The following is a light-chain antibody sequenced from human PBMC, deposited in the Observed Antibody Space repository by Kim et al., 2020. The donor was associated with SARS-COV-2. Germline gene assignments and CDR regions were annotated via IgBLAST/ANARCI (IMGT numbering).Light chain of an antibody. CDR2: DAS. J-gene: IGKJ5*01. Sequence: SPGERAASSCWASQSLRSNLVWYQHKTGQAPRLLIYDASNRATGIPARFSGSGSGTDFTLTISSREPEDVAVYYCQQRNNWPRITFGQGTRLEIK. CDR3: QQRNNWPRIT. CDR1: QSLRSN. V-gene: IGKV3-11*01.